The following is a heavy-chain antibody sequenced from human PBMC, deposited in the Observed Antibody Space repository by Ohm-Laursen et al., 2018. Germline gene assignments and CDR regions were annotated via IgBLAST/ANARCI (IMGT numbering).Heavy chain of an antibody. V-gene: IGHV4-4*07. J-gene: IGHJ5*02. Sequence: SETLSLTCTVSGGSISSFYWSWIRQPAGKELEWIGQISASGNTNYNPSLKSRLTMSVDTSKNQFSLKLSSVTAADTAVYYCGRDSGVCSGGRCYPWGQGLLVTVSS. CDR2: ISASGNT. CDR1: GGSISSFY. D-gene: IGHD2-15*01. CDR3: GRDSGVCSGGRCYP.